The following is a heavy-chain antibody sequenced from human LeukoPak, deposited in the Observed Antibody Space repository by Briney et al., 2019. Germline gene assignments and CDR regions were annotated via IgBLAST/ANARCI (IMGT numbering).Heavy chain of an antibody. CDR2: INPSGGST. Sequence: GASVKVSCKASGYPFTSYYMHWVRQAPGQGLEWMGIINPSGGSTSYAQKFQGRVTMTRDTSTSTVYMELSSLRSEDTAVYYCARDLIQATGWFDPWGQGTLVTVSS. CDR1: GYPFTSYY. J-gene: IGHJ5*02. CDR3: ARDLIQATGWFDP. V-gene: IGHV1-46*01.